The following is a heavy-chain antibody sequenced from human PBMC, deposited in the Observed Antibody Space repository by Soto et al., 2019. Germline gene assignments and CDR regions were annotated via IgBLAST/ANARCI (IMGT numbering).Heavy chain of an antibody. CDR1: GGPISSYY. CDR3: ARGTYYYDSSGYPYWYFDL. J-gene: IGHJ2*01. D-gene: IGHD3-22*01. V-gene: IGHV4-59*01. Sequence: QVQLQESGPGLVKPSETLSLTCTVSGGPISSYYWSWIRQPPGKGLEWIGYIYYSGSTNYNPSLKSRVTISVDTSKNQFSLKLSSVTAADTAVYYCARGTYYYDSSGYPYWYFDLWGRGTLVTVSS. CDR2: IYYSGST.